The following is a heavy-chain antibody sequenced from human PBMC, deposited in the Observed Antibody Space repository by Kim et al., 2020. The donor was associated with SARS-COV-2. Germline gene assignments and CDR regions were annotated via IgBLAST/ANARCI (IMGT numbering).Heavy chain of an antibody. CDR3: ARGPQSGYDWEQIQLWSYFDY. V-gene: IGHV3-64*02. D-gene: IGHD5-12*01. CDR2: ISSNGGST. Sequence: GGSLRLSCAASGFTFSSYAMHWVRQAPGKGLEYVSAISSNGGSTYYADSVKGRFTISRDNSKNTLYLQMGSLRAEDMAVYYCARGPQSGYDWEQIQLWSYFDYWGQGTLVTVSS. CDR1: GFTFSSYA. J-gene: IGHJ4*02.